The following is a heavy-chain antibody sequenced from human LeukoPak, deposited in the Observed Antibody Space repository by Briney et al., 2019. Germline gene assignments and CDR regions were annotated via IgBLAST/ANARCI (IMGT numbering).Heavy chain of an antibody. V-gene: IGHV4-38-2*02. CDR1: GYSISSGYY. J-gene: IGHJ4*02. Sequence: PSETLSLTCGVSGYSISSGYYWGWFRQPPGKGLEWIGCIYHSGSTYNNPSLKSRVTISVDTSKNQFSLRLSSVTAADTAVYYCSRDMSGSSSLGSSIDYWGQGTLVTVSS. CDR2: IYHSGST. D-gene: IGHD1-26*01. CDR3: SRDMSGSSSLGSSIDY.